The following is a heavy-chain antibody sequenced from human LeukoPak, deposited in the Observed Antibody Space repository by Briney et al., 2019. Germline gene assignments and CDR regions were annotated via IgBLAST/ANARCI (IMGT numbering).Heavy chain of an antibody. Sequence: GASVKVSCKASGYTFTSYYMCWVRQAPGQGLEWMGWINPNSGDTKYAQKFQGRVTMTRDTSISTAYMELSRLKSDDTAVYYCATQRGSYLWGTDFDYWGQGTLVTVSS. V-gene: IGHV1-2*02. CDR1: GYTFTSYY. D-gene: IGHD3-16*01. J-gene: IGHJ4*02. CDR3: ATQRGSYLWGTDFDY. CDR2: INPNSGDT.